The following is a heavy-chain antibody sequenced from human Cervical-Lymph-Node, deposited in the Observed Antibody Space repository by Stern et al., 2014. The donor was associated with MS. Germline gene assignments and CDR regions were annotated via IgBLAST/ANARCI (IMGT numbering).Heavy chain of an antibody. CDR2: INPSGGST. CDR3: AREEASTPFDY. V-gene: IGHV1-46*01. J-gene: IGHJ4*02. CDR1: GYTFTSYY. D-gene: IGHD2-15*01. Sequence: VQLVESGAEVKKPGASGKVSCKASGYTFTSYYMHWVRQAPGQGLEWMGIINPSGGSTSYAQKFQGRVTMTRDTSTSTVYMELSSLRSEDTAVYYCAREEASTPFDYWGQGTLVTVSS.